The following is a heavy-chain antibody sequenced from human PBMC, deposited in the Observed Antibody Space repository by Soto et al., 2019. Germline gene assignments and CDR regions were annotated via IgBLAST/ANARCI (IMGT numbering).Heavy chain of an antibody. Sequence: PGGSLRLSCAASGFTFSNAWINWVRQAPGKGLEWVGRIKSKTDGGTTDYAAPVKGRFTISRDDSKNTLYLQMNSLKTEDTAVYYCTTGEKGWFGESRSYYYYYYGMDVWGQGTTVTVSS. CDR2: IKSKTDGGTT. CDR1: GFTFSNAW. V-gene: IGHV3-15*07. J-gene: IGHJ6*02. CDR3: TTGEKGWFGESRSYYYYYYGMDV. D-gene: IGHD3-10*01.